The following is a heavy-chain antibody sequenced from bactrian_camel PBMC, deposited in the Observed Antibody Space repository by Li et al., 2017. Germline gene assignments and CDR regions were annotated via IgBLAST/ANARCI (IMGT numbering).Heavy chain of an antibody. CDR1: GYAVSYTE. D-gene: IGHD1*01. V-gene: IGHV3S53*01. CDR3: AADSLSCRNYADCFGGSCLVSTFGW. CDR2: IASDGTT. J-gene: IGHJ4*01. Sequence: HVQLVESGGDSVQAGGSLRLSCAVSGYAVSYTEYCMGWFRQVPGEEREVVANIASDGTTTYADSVKGRFAISRDASIPTLYLQMNSLKTEDTAMYYCAADSLSCRNYADCFGGSCLVSTFGWWGRGTQVTVS.